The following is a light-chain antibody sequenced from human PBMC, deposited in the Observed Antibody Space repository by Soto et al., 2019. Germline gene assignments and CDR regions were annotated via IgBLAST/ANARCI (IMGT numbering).Light chain of an antibody. J-gene: IGKJ4*01. Sequence: DIQMTQSPSTLSAYPGDRVTITFRSSQRISGWLAWYQQKPGKAPKLLIYDASTLEGGVPSRFSGSESGTEFTLTISSLQPDDFATYYCQQYNTYSFTFGGGTKLE. CDR1: QRISGW. V-gene: IGKV1-5*01. CDR2: DAS. CDR3: QQYNTYSFT.